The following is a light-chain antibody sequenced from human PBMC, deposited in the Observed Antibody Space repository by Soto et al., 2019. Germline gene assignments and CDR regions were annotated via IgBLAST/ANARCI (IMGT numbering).Light chain of an antibody. Sequence: HSVLTQPPSASGSPGQSVTISCTGTSGDVGGYDYVYWYQQHPGKAPKLMIYEVTKRPVGVHDRFPRSKSGNTACLTVSGLQAEDEADYYCSSCAGSDDPYVFGTGTKVTVL. CDR2: EVT. V-gene: IGLV2-8*01. J-gene: IGLJ1*01. CDR3: SSCAGSDDPYV. CDR1: SGDVGGYDY.